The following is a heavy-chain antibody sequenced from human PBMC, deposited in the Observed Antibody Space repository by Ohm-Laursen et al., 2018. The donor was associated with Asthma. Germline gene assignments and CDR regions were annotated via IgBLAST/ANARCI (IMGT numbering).Heavy chain of an antibody. CDR2: ISYDGSNK. CDR1: GFTFSSYG. V-gene: IGHV3-30*03. Sequence: SLRLSCTASGFTFSSYGMHWVRQAPGKGLEWVAVISYDGSNKYYADSVKGRFTISRDNSKNTLYLQMNGLRAEDTAVYYCAISLTTPGAFDIWGQGTMITVSS. CDR3: AISLTTPGAFDI. J-gene: IGHJ3*02. D-gene: IGHD1/OR15-1a*01.